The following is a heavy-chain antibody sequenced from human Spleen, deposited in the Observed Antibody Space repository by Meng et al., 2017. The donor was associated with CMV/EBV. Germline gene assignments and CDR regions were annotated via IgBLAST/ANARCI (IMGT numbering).Heavy chain of an antibody. CDR2: IRSDGSHE. J-gene: IGHJ3*02. Sequence: GESLKISCVVSGFTFSEFGMHWVRQAPGKGLEWLSFIRSDGSHEYYADSVKGRFTISRDNSSNTLYLQMNSLRPDDTAVYYCAKDVKNFDWDTFDIWGQGTMVTVSS. CDR3: AKDVKNFDWDTFDI. V-gene: IGHV3-30*02. D-gene: IGHD3-9*01. CDR1: GFTFSEFG.